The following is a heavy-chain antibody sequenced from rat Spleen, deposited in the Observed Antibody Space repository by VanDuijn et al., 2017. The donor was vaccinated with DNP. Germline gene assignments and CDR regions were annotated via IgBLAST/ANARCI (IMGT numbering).Heavy chain of an antibody. CDR2: ISPSGGST. CDR3: AINWDWYFDF. D-gene: IGHD5-1*01. Sequence: EVQLVESGGGLVQPGRSLKLSCAASGFTFSNYDMAWVRQAPTKGLEWVASISPSGGSTYYRDSVKGRFTISRDNAKSTLYLQMDSLRSEDTATYYCAINWDWYFDFWGPGTMVTVSS. CDR1: GFTFSNYD. V-gene: IGHV5-19*01. J-gene: IGHJ1*01.